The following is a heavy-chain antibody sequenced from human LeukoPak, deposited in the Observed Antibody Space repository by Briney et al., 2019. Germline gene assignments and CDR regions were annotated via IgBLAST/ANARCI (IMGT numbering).Heavy chain of an antibody. CDR1: GFTFSSYG. Sequence: RAGGSLRLSCAASGFTFSSYGMHWVRQAPGKGLEWVAVISYDGSNKYYADSVKGRFTISRDNSKNTLYLQTNSLRAEDTAVYYCAKDRDTAMVPLDYWGQGTLVTVSS. CDR3: AKDRDTAMVPLDY. D-gene: IGHD5-18*01. J-gene: IGHJ4*02. V-gene: IGHV3-30*18. CDR2: ISYDGSNK.